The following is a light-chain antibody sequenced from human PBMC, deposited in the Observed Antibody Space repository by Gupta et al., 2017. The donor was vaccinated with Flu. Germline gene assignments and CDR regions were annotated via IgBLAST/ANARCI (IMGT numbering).Light chain of an antibody. CDR3: QQSYNNIWT. Sequence: QMTQSPSSLSASVGDRVSITCRTSQSINTYLNWYQHRPGKAPKLLIYAASSLQIGVPSRFSGSGSGTDFTLTISSLQPEEFATYYCQQSYNNIWTFGQGTKVEIK. CDR2: AAS. CDR1: QSINTY. V-gene: IGKV1-39*01. J-gene: IGKJ1*01.